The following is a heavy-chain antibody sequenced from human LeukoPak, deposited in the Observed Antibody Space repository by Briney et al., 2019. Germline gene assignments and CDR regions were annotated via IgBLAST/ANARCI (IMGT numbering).Heavy chain of an antibody. CDR1: GGTFSSYA. J-gene: IGHJ4*02. CDR3: ARALPRPGWYFDY. V-gene: IGHV7-4-1*02. Sequence: ASVKVSCKASGGTFSSYAISWVRQAPGQGLEWMGWINTNTGNPTYAQGFTGRFVFSLDTSVSTAYLQISSLKAGDTAVYYCARALPRPGWYFDYWGQGTLVTVSS. CDR2: INTNTGNP. D-gene: IGHD2-15*01.